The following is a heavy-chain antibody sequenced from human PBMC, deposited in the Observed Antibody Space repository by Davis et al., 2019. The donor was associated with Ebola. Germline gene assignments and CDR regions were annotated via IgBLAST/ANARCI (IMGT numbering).Heavy chain of an antibody. CDR2: ISYDGSNK. Sequence: GESLKISCAASGFTFSSYAMHWVRQAPGKGLEWVAVISYDGSNKYYADSVKGRFTISRDNSKNTLYLQMNSLRSEDTAVYYCASGWEPDYYYYYGMDVWGQGTTVTVSS. D-gene: IGHD1-26*01. V-gene: IGHV3-30-3*01. CDR3: ASGWEPDYYYYYGMDV. CDR1: GFTFSSYA. J-gene: IGHJ6*02.